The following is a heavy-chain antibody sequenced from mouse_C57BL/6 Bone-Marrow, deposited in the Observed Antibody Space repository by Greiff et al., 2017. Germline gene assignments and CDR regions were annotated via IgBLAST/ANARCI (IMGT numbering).Heavy chain of an antibody. Sequence: QVHVTQSGPGLVQPSQSLSITCPVSGFSLTSYSVHWVRQSPGTGLEWLGVIWSGGSTDYTAAFISRLSLSKDNSKSQVFFKMNSLQADDTAIYYCARTMVTTNARDYWGQGTSVTVSS. CDR3: ARTMVTTNARDY. D-gene: IGHD2-1*01. CDR1: GFSLTSYS. J-gene: IGHJ4*01. V-gene: IGHV2-2*01. CDR2: IWSGGST.